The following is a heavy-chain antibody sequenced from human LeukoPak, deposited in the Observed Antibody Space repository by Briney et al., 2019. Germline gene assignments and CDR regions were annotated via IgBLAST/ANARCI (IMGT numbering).Heavy chain of an antibody. CDR1: GGSISSGGYS. Sequence: SQTLSLTCTVTGGSISSGGYSWNWFRQHPGKGLEWIGYIYHSGNTFYNPSLKSRVSIAVDTSRNQFSLKLTSVTAADTAVYYCAREGRYCSSTSCYRHFDYWGQGTLVTVSS. CDR2: IYHSGNT. J-gene: IGHJ4*02. D-gene: IGHD2-2*01. V-gene: IGHV4-31*03. CDR3: AREGRYCSSTSCYRHFDY.